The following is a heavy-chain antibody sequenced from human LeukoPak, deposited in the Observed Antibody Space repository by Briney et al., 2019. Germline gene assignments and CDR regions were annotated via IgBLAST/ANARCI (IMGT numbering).Heavy chain of an antibody. CDR1: GDTFSSYA. D-gene: IGHD6-19*01. Sequence: ASVKVSCKASGDTFSSYAISWVRQAPGQGPEWMGRIIPFLGISNHAQRFQGRVTITADRSTSTAYMELSSLRSEDTAVYYCAKDGHSSGWYPLLGAFDIWGQGTTVTVSS. J-gene: IGHJ3*02. V-gene: IGHV1-69*04. CDR3: AKDGHSSGWYPLLGAFDI. CDR2: IIPFLGIS.